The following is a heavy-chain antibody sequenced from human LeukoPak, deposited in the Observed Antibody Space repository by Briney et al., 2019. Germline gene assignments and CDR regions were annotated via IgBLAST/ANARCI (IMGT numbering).Heavy chain of an antibody. J-gene: IGHJ5*02. V-gene: IGHV1-8*02. CDR3: ARDYGGNSGWFDP. CDR1: GYTFTGYY. Sequence: ASVKVSCKASGYTFTGYYMHRVRQATGQGPEWIGWMNPNSGNTGYAQKFQGRVTLTRSTSISTAYMELRSLTSEDTAVYYCARDYGGNSGWFDPWGQGTLVTVSS. CDR2: MNPNSGNT. D-gene: IGHD2-21*01.